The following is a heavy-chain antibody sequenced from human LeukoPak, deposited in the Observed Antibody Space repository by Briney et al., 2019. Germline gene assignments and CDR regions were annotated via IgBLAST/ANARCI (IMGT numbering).Heavy chain of an antibody. CDR1: GYTFTSYG. D-gene: IGHD3-9*01. CDR2: ISAYNDNT. V-gene: IGHV1-18*01. CDR3: ARVHYDILTGYSYFDY. J-gene: IGHJ4*02. Sequence: ASVTVSCKSSGYTFTSYGISWVRQAPGQGLEWIGWISAYNDNTNYAQKLQGRVTMTTDTSTSTAYMELRSLRSDDTAVYYCARVHYDILTGYSYFDYWGQGTLVTVSS.